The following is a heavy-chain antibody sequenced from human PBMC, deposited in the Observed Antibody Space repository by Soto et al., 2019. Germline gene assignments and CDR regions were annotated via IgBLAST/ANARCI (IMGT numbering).Heavy chain of an antibody. V-gene: IGHV4-39*01. CDR1: GGSLGSSSYY. CDR2: IYYSGNT. Sequence: KPSETLSLTCTVSGGSLGSSSYYWGWIRQSPGKGLEWIGNIYYSGNTFYNPSLKSRVTISVDTSKNQLYLHLSAVTAADTAIFYCASIAAPGTTHFDFWGQGTLVTVSS. J-gene: IGHJ4*02. CDR3: ASIAAPGTTHFDF. D-gene: IGHD6-13*01.